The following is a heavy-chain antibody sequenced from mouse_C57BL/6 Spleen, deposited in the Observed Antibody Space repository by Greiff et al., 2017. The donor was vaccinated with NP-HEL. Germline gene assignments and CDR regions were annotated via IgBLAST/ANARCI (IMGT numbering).Heavy chain of an antibody. CDR2: ISYSDST. J-gene: IGHJ2*01. CDR3: ARSIMAN. V-gene: IGHV3-2*02. Sequence: DVKLQESGPGLVKPSQSLSLTCTVTGYSITSDYAWNWIRQFPGNKLEWMGYISYSDSTSYNPSLESRISITRDTSKNQFFLQLNSVTTEDTATYYCARSIMANWGQGTTLTVSS. CDR1: GYSITSDYA.